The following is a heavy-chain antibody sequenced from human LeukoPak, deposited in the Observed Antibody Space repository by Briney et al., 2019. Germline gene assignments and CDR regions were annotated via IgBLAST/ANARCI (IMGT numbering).Heavy chain of an antibody. V-gene: IGHV3-15*01. Sequence: GGSLRLSCDASGFTFSNAWMSWVRQAPGKGLEWVGRIKSKTDGGATDYAAPVKGRFNITRDDSKNTLYLQMNSLKTEDTAVYYCTTVFQPLGYCSSTSCYPNYWGQGTLVTVSS. CDR2: IKSKTDGGAT. J-gene: IGHJ4*02. CDR1: GFTFSNAW. D-gene: IGHD2-2*01. CDR3: TTVFQPLGYCSSTSCYPNY.